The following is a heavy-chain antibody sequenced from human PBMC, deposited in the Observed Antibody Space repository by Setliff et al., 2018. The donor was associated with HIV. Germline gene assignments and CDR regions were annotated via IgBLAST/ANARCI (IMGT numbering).Heavy chain of an antibody. CDR2: IYTSGST. CDR1: GGSISSETFS. V-gene: IGHV4-4*07. Sequence: KTSETLSLTCTVSGGSISSETFSWNWIRQPAGKGLEWIGRIYTSGSTDYNPSLKSRVTMSVDTSKNQFSLRLTSVTAADTAVYYCATCRHMPSNWFDPWGQGTVVTVSS. CDR3: ATCRHMPSNWFDP. D-gene: IGHD2-2*01. J-gene: IGHJ5*02.